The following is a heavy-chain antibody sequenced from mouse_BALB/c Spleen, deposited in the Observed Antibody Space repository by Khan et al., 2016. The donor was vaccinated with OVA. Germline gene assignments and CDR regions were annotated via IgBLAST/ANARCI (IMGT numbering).Heavy chain of an antibody. CDR2: TWAGVSK. J-gene: IGHJ4*01. CDR3: AKDPPYYGMDY. V-gene: IGHV2-6-5*01. Sequence: QVQLKESGPGLGGRSPRMSITGTVSGGELTEKAVSWMGQPPGKGMEWVGVTWAGVSKHYNSVLKSRLSISKDNSKRQVFLKVNSLQTDDTAMYYYAKDPPYYGMDYWGQGTSVTVPS. CDR1: GGELTEKA.